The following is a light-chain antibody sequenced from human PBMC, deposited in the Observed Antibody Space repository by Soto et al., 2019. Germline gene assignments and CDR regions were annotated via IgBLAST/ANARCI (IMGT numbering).Light chain of an antibody. CDR1: QSLLDSNGYNF. Sequence: DIVMTQSPLSLPVTPGEPASISCRSSQSLLDSNGYNFLDWYLQKPGQSPQLLISMGSNRASGVHDRFSGRGAGTDFKLKISRVEAEDVGVYYCMQALQTPRTFGPGTKVDIK. CDR2: MGS. CDR3: MQALQTPRT. J-gene: IGKJ3*01. V-gene: IGKV2-28*01.